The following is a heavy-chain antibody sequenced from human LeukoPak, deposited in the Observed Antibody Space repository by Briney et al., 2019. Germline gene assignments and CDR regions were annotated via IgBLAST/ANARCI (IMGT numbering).Heavy chain of an antibody. D-gene: IGHD1-26*01. V-gene: IGHV3-21*01. J-gene: IGHJ1*01. CDR1: GFTFSSYS. CDR2: ISSSSSYI. CDR3: ARDPLWSHQYFQH. Sequence: GGSLRLSSAASGFTFSSYSMNWVRQAPGKGLEWVSSISSSSSYIYYADSVKGRFTISRDNAKNSLYLQMNSLRAEDTAVYYCARDPLWSHQYFQHWGQGTLVTVSS.